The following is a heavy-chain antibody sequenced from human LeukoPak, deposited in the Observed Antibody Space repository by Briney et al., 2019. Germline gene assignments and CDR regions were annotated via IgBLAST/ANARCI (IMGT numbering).Heavy chain of an antibody. CDR1: GSTFTVYY. J-gene: IGHJ6*02. V-gene: IGHV1-2*02. D-gene: IGHD6-6*01. CDR3: ARAHLVAARPGYYYYGMDV. Sequence: ASVNVSCKASGSTFTVYYMHWVRQAPGQGLGWMGWINPNSGGTNYAKKFQGRVTMTRDTSISTDYMELSRLRSDDTAVYYCARAHLVAARPGYYYYGMDVWGQGTTVTVSS. CDR2: INPNSGGT.